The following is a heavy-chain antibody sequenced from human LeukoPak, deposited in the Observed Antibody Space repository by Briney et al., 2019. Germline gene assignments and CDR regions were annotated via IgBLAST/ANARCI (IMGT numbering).Heavy chain of an antibody. CDR1: VYTFIDYN. CDR2: ISPNSGDT. D-gene: IGHD1-26*01. Sequence: ASVKVSFKGSVYTFIDYNMHWVRQAPGQGLERIGWISPNSGDTKTVQKFLGRVTMTRETSITTVYMELSGVCFDETAVYYCARGGGRYSVDYWGQGTLVIVSS. CDR3: ARGGGRYSVDY. J-gene: IGHJ4*02. V-gene: IGHV1-2*02.